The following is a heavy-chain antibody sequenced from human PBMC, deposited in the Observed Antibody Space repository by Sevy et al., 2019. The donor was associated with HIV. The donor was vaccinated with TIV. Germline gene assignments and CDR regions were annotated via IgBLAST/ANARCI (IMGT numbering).Heavy chain of an antibody. J-gene: IGHJ5*02. V-gene: IGHV4-59*01. CDR1: GGSISSYY. D-gene: IGHD2-2*01. CDR3: ARAEEYCSSTSCYFWFDP. CDR2: IYYSGST. Sequence: SETLSLTCTVSGGSISSYYWSWIRQPPGKGLEWIGYIYYSGSTNYNPSLKSRVTISVDTSKNQFSLKLSSVTAADTAVYYWARAEEYCSSTSCYFWFDPWGQGTLVTVSS.